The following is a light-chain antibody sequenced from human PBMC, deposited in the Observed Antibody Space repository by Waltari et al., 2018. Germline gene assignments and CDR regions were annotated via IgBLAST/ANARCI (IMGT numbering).Light chain of an antibody. Sequence: QSALTQPPSASGSPGQSVTFSCTVTARDIGGFHFVSWYQQHPDKAPRLIIYDVNKRPSGVAYRFSGSKAGNTASLTVSGLQAEDEADYFCCSFSGANNLLFGGGTRLTV. J-gene: IGLJ2*01. V-gene: IGLV2-8*01. CDR2: DVN. CDR1: ARDIGGFHF. CDR3: CSFSGANNLL.